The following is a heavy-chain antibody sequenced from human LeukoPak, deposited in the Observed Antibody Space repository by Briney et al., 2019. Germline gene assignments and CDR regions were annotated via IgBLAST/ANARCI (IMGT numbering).Heavy chain of an antibody. CDR2: IRSYNSNT. Sequence: GASVKVSCTASGYTFTSYGISWVRQAPGQGLEWMGWIRSYNSNTNYTQKVQGRVTMTTDTSTSTAYMELRSLRSDDTAMYYCAREYYDGSGSYGMDVWGKGTTVTVSS. CDR3: AREYYDGSGSYGMDV. V-gene: IGHV1-18*04. D-gene: IGHD3-10*01. J-gene: IGHJ6*04. CDR1: GYTFTSYG.